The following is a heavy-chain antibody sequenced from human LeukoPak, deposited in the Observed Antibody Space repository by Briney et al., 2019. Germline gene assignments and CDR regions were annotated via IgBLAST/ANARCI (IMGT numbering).Heavy chain of an antibody. CDR3: ARLQHGDYADY. CDR1: GYSFTSYW. J-gene: IGHJ4*02. D-gene: IGHD4-17*01. CDR2: IYPGDPDT. V-gene: IGHV5-51*01. Sequence: GESLKISCKGSGYSFTSYWIGGVRQTPGKGLEWMGIIYPGDPDTRYSPSFQGQVTISADKSISTAYLQWSSLKASDTAMYYCARLQHGDYADYWGQGALVTVPS.